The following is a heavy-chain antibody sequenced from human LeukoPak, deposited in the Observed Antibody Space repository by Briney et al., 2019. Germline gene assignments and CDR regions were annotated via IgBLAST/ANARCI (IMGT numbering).Heavy chain of an antibody. CDR2: IIPILGIA. CDR1: GGTFSSYA. J-gene: IGHJ5*02. D-gene: IGHD6-13*01. Sequence: ASVKVSCKASGGTFSSYAISWVRQAPGQGLEWMGRIIPILGIANYAQKFQGRVTITADKSTSTAYMELSSLRSEDTAVYYCARDYSNSWYGRGFDPWGQGTLVTVSS. V-gene: IGHV1-69*04. CDR3: ARDYSNSWYGRGFDP.